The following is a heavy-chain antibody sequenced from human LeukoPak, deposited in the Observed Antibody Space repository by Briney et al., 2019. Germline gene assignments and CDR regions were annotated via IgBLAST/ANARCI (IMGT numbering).Heavy chain of an antibody. CDR2: IYSGGST. V-gene: IGHV3-53*01. D-gene: IGHD6-13*01. CDR3: AKDQDSSSWYDYYYYYYMDV. CDR1: GFTVSSND. Sequence: GGSLRLSCAASGFTVSSNDMSWVRQAPGKGLECISVIYSGGSTDYADSVKGRLTISRDNSKNTLYLQMNSLRAEDTAVYYCAKDQDSSSWYDYYYYYYMDVWGKGTTVTISS. J-gene: IGHJ6*03.